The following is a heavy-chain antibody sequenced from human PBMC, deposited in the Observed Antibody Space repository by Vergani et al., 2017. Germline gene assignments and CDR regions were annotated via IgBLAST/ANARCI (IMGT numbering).Heavy chain of an antibody. CDR3: ARVPLTYYYDSSGYQNHDAFDI. V-gene: IGHV1-69*02. Sequence: QVQLVQSGAEVKKPGSSVKVSCKASGGTFSSYTISWVRQAPGQGLEWMGRIIPILGIANYAQKFQGRVTITADKSTSTAYMELSSLRSEDTAVYYCARVPLTYYYDSSGYQNHDAFDIWGQGTMVTVSS. J-gene: IGHJ3*02. D-gene: IGHD3-22*01. CDR2: IIPILGIA. CDR1: GGTFSSYT.